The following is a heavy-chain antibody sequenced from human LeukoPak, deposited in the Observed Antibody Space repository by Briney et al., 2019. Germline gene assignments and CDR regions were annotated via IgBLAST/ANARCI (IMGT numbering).Heavy chain of an antibody. V-gene: IGHV1-18*01. CDR2: ISAYNGNT. Sequence: ASVKVSCKASGYTFTSYGISWVRQAPGQGLAWMGWISAYNGNTNYAQKLQGRVTMTTDTSTSTAYMELRSLRSDDTAVYYCARAGYSYGSPSYYYYYGMDVWGQGTTVTVSS. CDR1: GYTFTSYG. D-gene: IGHD5-18*01. CDR3: ARAGYSYGSPSYYYYYGMDV. J-gene: IGHJ6*02.